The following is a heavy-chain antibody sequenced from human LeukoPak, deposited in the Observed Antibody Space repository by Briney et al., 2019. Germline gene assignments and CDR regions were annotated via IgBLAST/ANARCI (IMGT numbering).Heavy chain of an antibody. CDR3: ARAGPYDFWSGCYYY. V-gene: IGHV3-23*01. CDR2: ISGSGGAT. Sequence: SGGSLRLSCAASGFTFTYYGMTWVRQAPGKGLEWVSVISGSGGATYYADSVKGRFIISRDNSKNTLYLQMNSLRAEDTAVYYCARAGPYDFWSGCYYYWGQGTLVTVSS. D-gene: IGHD3-3*01. CDR1: GFTFTYYG. J-gene: IGHJ4*02.